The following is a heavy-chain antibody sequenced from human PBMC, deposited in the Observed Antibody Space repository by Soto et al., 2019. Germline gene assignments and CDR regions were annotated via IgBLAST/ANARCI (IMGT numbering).Heavy chain of an antibody. J-gene: IGHJ6*02. CDR2: IYYSGST. CDR3: ARVKASGWQLYYYYGMDV. D-gene: IGHD6-19*01. V-gene: IGHV4-59*01. Sequence: GGSISSYYWSWIRQPPWKGLEWIGYIYYSGSTNYNPSLKSRVTISVDTSKNQFSLKLRSVTAADTAVYYCARVKASGWQLYYYYGMDVSGQGATVTVSS. CDR1: GGSISSYY.